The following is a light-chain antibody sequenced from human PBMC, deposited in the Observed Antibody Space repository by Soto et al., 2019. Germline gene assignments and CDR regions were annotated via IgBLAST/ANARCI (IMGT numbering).Light chain of an antibody. CDR3: QSYDSSLSASYV. J-gene: IGLJ1*01. CDR1: TSNIGAGYE. V-gene: IGLV1-40*01. Sequence: VLTQPPSVSGAPGQRVTISCTGSTSNIGAGYEVHWYQHLPGKAPKLLIYGNTNRPSGVPDRFSGSRSGTSASLAITGLQAEDEADYYCQSYDSSLSASYVFGGGTKVTV. CDR2: GNT.